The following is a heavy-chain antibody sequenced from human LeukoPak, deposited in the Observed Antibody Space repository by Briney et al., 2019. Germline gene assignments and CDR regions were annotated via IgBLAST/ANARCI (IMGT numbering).Heavy chain of an antibody. CDR3: AKDPGGGGWYSAEYFQH. CDR1: GVSFSSYA. CDR2: ISGSGGST. J-gene: IGHJ1*01. V-gene: IGHV3-23*01. D-gene: IGHD6-19*01. Sequence: GGSLRLSCAASGVSFSSYAMSWVRQAPGKGLEWVSAISGSGGSTYYADSVKGRFTISRDKSKNTLYLQMNSLRAEDTAVYYCAKDPGGGGWYSAEYFQHWGQGTLVTVSS.